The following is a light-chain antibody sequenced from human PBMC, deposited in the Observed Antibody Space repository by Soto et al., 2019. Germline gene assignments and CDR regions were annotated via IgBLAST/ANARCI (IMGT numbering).Light chain of an antibody. CDR1: QSVSSSY. CDR3: QQYGTSLIT. V-gene: IGKV3-20*01. Sequence: EIVLTQSPGTLSLSPGERATLSCRASQSVSSSYLGWYQQKPGQAPRLLIYGASSRATGIPDRFSGSGSGTDVTLTISRLEPEDFAVYYCQQYGTSLITFGQGTRLEIK. J-gene: IGKJ5*01. CDR2: GAS.